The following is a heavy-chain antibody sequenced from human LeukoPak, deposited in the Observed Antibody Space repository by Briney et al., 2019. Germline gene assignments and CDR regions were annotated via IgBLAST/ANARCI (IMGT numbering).Heavy chain of an antibody. D-gene: IGHD1-26*01. CDR2: ASYYVSNQ. J-gene: IGHJ4*02. CDR1: GFTFCDYA. CDR3: AKAEIGAEGAGFLCEY. Sequence: GGSLTLSCAASGFTFCDYAMSRVPQAPGKGLVWVSTASYYVSNQYHADSVRGRLTVPRDNSRNTVSLQMSSLRVEDTGIYYCAKAEIGAEGAGFLCEYWGQGTLVTVSS. V-gene: IGHV3-23*01.